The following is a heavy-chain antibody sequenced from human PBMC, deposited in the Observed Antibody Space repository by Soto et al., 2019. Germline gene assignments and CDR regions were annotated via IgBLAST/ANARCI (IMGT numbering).Heavy chain of an antibody. V-gene: IGHV4-34*01. CDR2: IYYSGST. CDR3: ASQHYYDSSGYYVGY. Sequence: SETLSLTCAVYGGSFSGYYWSWIRQHPGKGLEWIGYIYYSGSTYYNSSIKSRVTISVDTSKNQFSLKLSSVTAAYMSVYYCASQHYYDSSGYYVGYWGQGTLVTVSS. J-gene: IGHJ4*02. CDR1: GGSFSGYY. D-gene: IGHD3-22*01.